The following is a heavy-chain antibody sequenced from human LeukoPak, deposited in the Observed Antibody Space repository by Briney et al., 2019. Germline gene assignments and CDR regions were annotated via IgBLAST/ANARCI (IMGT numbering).Heavy chain of an antibody. CDR2: IYYTGNT. CDR1: GGSISSYY. CDR3: ARGYSATYGRFDP. D-gene: IGHD1-26*01. J-gene: IGHJ5*02. Sequence: SETLSLTCTVSGGSISSYYWSWIRQPPGNGLEWIGYIYYTGNTNYNPSLKSRVTISVDTSKNQFSLKLTSVTAADTAVYFCARGYSATYGRFDPWGQGTLVTVSS. V-gene: IGHV4-59*01.